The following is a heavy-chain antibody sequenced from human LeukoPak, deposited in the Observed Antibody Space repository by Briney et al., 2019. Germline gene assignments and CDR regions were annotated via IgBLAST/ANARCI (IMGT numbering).Heavy chain of an antibody. CDR2: ISGSGGST. J-gene: IGHJ5*02. CDR1: GFTFSSYG. D-gene: IGHD4-23*01. Sequence: PGGSLRLSCAASGFTFSSYGMSWVRQAPGKGLEWVSAISGSGGSTYYADSVKGRFTISRDNSKNTLYLEMNSLRAEDTAVYYCAKSAVGTSRGNSFDPWGQGTLVTVSS. CDR3: AKSAVGTSRGNSFDP. V-gene: IGHV3-23*01.